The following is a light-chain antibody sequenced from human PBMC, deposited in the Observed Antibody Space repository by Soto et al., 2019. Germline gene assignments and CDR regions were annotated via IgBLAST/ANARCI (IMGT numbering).Light chain of an antibody. V-gene: IGLV1-40*01. CDR2: ANT. J-gene: IGLJ3*02. CDR1: SSNTGAGYD. CDR3: QSYDSSLTVWV. Sequence: QSVLTQPPSVYGAPGQRVTISCTGSSSNTGAGYDVHWYQQLPGTVPKLLIYANTNRPSGVPDRFSGSKSGTSASLAITGLQAEDEADYYCQSYDSSLTVWVFGGGTKLTVL.